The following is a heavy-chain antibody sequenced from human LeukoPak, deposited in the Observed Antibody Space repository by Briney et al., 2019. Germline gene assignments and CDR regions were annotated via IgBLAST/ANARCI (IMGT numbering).Heavy chain of an antibody. CDR2: IYTSGST. Sequence: SETLSLTCTVSGGSISSYYWSWIRQPAGKGLEWIGRIYTSGSTNYNPSLKSRVTMSVDTSKNQFSLKLSSVTAADTAVYYCASLVGATTVDAFDIWGQGTMVTVSS. V-gene: IGHV4-4*07. CDR3: ASLVGATTVDAFDI. D-gene: IGHD1-26*01. J-gene: IGHJ3*02. CDR1: GGSISSYY.